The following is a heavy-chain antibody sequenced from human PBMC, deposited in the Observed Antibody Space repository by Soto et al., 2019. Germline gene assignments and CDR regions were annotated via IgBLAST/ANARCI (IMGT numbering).Heavy chain of an antibody. D-gene: IGHD3-22*01. J-gene: IGHJ3*01. Sequence: QVQLVESGGGVVQPGRSLRLSCAASGFTFRNYAMQWVRQAPGKGLEWVALISYDGNTKSYADSVKGRFTLSRDNSNNMLYLHMSSLRAEDTAIYYCARDPGLAMIVRRGFDFWGQGTMVTVSS. CDR2: ISYDGNTK. CDR3: ARDPGLAMIVRRGFDF. V-gene: IGHV3-30-3*01. CDR1: GFTFRNYA.